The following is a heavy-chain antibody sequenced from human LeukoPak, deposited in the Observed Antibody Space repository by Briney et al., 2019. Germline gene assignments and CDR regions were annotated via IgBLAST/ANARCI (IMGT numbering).Heavy chain of an antibody. J-gene: IGHJ4*02. CDR3: ARGLPRSYPFDY. V-gene: IGHV4-34*01. CDR1: GGSFSGYY. D-gene: IGHD5-24*01. Sequence: SETLSLTCAVYGGSFSGYYWSWISQPPGKGLEWIGEINHSGSTNYNPSLKSRVTISVDTSKNQFSLKLSSVTAADTAVYYCARGLPRSYPFDYWGQGTLVTVSS. CDR2: INHSGST.